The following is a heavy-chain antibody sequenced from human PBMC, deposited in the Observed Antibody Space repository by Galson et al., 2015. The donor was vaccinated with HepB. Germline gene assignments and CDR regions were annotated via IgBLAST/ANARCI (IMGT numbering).Heavy chain of an antibody. CDR3: ARVVGPGSQGSGYDFYFDY. CDR2: IIPILGIA. D-gene: IGHD5-12*01. J-gene: IGHJ4*02. CDR1: GGTFSSYA. V-gene: IGHV1-69*04. Sequence: SVKVSCKASGGTFSSYAISWVRQAPGQGLEWMGRIIPILGIANYAQKFQGRVTITADKSTSTAYMELSSLRSEDTAVYYCARVVGPGSQGSGYDFYFDYWGQGTLVTVSS.